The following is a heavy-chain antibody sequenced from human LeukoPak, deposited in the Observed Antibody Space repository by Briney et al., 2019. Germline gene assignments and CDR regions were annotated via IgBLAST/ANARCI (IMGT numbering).Heavy chain of an antibody. CDR1: GFTFSSYW. D-gene: IGHD1-26*01. CDR3: VKDSPPRYSGSPPAY. J-gene: IGHJ4*02. CDR2: INKDGGEK. V-gene: IGHV3-7*03. Sequence: GGSLRLSCAASGFTFSSYWMSWVRQAPGKGLEWVANINKDGGEKYYVDSVKGRFTISRDNAKNSLYLQMNSLRADGTAVYYCVKDSPPRYSGSPPAYWGQGTLVTVSS.